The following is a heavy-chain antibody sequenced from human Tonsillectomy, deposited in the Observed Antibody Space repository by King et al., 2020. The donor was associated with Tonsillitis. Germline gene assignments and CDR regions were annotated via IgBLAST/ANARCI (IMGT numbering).Heavy chain of an antibody. CDR3: ARLNDLWSGYLRGPFDY. CDR1: GYSFTSYW. CDR2: IYPGDSDT. V-gene: IGHV5-51*03. J-gene: IGHJ4*02. Sequence: QLVQSGAEVKKPGESLKISCKGSGYSFTSYWIGWVRQMPGKGLEWMGIIYPGDSDTRYSPSFQGQGTISADKSISTAYLQWSSLKASDTALYYCARLNDLWSGYLRGPFDYWGQGTLVTVSS. D-gene: IGHD3-3*01.